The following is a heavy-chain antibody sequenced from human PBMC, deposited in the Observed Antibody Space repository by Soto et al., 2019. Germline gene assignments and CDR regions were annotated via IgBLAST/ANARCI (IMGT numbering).Heavy chain of an antibody. CDR2: ISGSGYTSDAGPTI. CDR3: ARVSQSFIEYFQH. CDR1: GFTFSSYE. V-gene: IGHV3-48*03. Sequence: GGSLRLSCAASGFTFSSYEMVWVRQAPGKGLEWVSYISGSGYTSDAGPTIHYADSVKGRFTISRNNAKNSLYLQMNSLRVEDTAVYYCARVSQSFIEYFQHWGQGTLVTVSS. D-gene: IGHD3-16*02. J-gene: IGHJ1*01.